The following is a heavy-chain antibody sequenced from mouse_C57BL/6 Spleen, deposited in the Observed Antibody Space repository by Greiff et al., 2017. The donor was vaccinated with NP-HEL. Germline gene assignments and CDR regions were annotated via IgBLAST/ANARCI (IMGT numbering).Heavy chain of an antibody. CDR3: ARALTDHYYAMDY. CDR2: INPSNGGT. Sequence: QVQLQQPGTELVKPGASVKLSCKASGYTFTSYWMHWVKQRPGQGLEWIGNINPSNGGTNYNEKFKRKATLTVDKSSSTAYMQLSSLTSEDSAVYYCARALTDHYYAMDYWGQGTSVTVSS. V-gene: IGHV1-53*01. CDR1: GYTFTSYW. J-gene: IGHJ4*01. D-gene: IGHD4-1*01.